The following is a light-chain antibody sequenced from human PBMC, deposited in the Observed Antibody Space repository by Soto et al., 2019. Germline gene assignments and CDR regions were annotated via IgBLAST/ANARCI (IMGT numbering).Light chain of an antibody. J-gene: IGKJ5*01. CDR3: QQYGSSPVT. Sequence: EIVLTQSPGTVSLSPGERATLSCRASQSINSTYLAWYHQKPGQAPRLLIYGASTRATGIPDRFSGSASGTDFTLTISRLEPEDFAVYYCQQYGSSPVTFGGGTRLEIK. CDR2: GAS. V-gene: IGKV3-20*01. CDR1: QSINSTY.